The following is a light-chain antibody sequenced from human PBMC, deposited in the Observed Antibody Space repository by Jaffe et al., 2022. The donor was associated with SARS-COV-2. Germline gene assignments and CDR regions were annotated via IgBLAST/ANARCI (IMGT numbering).Light chain of an antibody. CDR1: QSVVVW. CDR2: KTS. Sequence: DIQMTQSPSTLSASVGDRVTITCRASQSVVVWLAWYQQKPGKAPKLLIYKTSGLESGVPSRFSGSGSGTEFTLTISSLQPDDFATYYCQQSNSYPWTFGQGTKVEIK. J-gene: IGKJ1*01. V-gene: IGKV1-5*03. CDR3: QQSNSYPWT.